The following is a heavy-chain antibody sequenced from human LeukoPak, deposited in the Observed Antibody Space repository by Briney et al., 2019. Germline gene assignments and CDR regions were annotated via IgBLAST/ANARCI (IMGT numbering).Heavy chain of an antibody. D-gene: IGHD4-17*01. CDR3: ARDQNRYGDPYWFDP. Sequence: GASVKVSCKASGYTFTGYYMHWVRQAPGQGLEWMGWINPNSGGTNYAQKFQGRVTMTRDTSISTAYMELSRLRSDDTAVYYCARDQNRYGDPYWFDPWGQGTLVTVSS. V-gene: IGHV1-2*02. J-gene: IGHJ5*02. CDR2: INPNSGGT. CDR1: GYTFTGYY.